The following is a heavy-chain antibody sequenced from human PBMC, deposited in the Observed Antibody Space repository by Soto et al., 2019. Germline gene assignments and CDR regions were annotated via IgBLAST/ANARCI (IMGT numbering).Heavy chain of an antibody. CDR1: GFTYSSHA. CDR3: ARDLWWYLH. J-gene: IGHJ4*02. D-gene: IGHD2-15*01. Sequence: EVQLLESGGGLVQPGGALRLSCAASGFTYSSHAMSWVRQGPGKGLEWISSISAGSEGAYYADSVKGRFTISRDNSNNTLYLQMNSLRAEDTAVYYCARDLWWYLHWGQGTLVTVSS. V-gene: IGHV3-23*01. CDR2: ISAGSEGA.